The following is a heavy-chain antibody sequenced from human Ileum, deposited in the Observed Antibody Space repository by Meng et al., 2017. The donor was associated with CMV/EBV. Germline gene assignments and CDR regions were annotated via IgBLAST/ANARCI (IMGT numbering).Heavy chain of an antibody. CDR1: EFTFSDYW. CDR3: AKDSSYYGLDY. J-gene: IGHJ4*02. D-gene: IGHD1-26*01. V-gene: IGHV3-7*01. CDR2: IKQDGSAQ. Sequence: GESLKISCAASEFTFSDYWMSWLRQTQGKGLEWVAMIKQDGSAQYYADSVKGRFTISRDNSKNTLYLQMNSLRAEDTAVYYCAKDSSYYGLDYWGQGTLVTVSS.